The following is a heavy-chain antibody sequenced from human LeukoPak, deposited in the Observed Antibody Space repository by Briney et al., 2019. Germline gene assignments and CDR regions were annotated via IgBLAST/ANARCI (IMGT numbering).Heavy chain of an antibody. Sequence: GSAVTVSFKGSVYSFTSYVFNWVRQPTGQGREWMGWMNHNSGNTGYAHKFQGRVITTRNTYISTAYIELSSLRSEDTAAYYCARQKKWVVLDSWFDPGGREPWSPSPQ. CDR1: VYSFTSYV. J-gene: IGHJ5*02. V-gene: IGHV1-8*01. CDR2: MNHNSGNT. CDR3: ARQKKWVVLDSWFDP. D-gene: IGHD3-3*02.